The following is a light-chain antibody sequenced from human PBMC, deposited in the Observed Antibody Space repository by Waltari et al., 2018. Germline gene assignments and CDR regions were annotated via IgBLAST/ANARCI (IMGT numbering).Light chain of an antibody. J-gene: IGKJ1*01. Sequence: EIVLTQSPATLSLSPGERATLSCRASQSVSSYLAWYQQKPGQAPRLLIYEASNRATGIPARFSGSGSGTDFTLTISSLEPEDFAVYYCQQRSNWPLHWTFGQGTKVEIK. V-gene: IGKV3-11*01. CDR1: QSVSSY. CDR3: QQRSNWPLHWT. CDR2: EAS.